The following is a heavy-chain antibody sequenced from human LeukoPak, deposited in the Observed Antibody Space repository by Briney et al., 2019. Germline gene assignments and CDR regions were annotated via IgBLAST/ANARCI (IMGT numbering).Heavy chain of an antibody. D-gene: IGHD5-12*01. CDR3: ARGGYDFDAFDI. CDR2: ISAYNGNT. J-gene: IGHJ3*02. Sequence: ASVKVSCKASGGTFSSYAISWVRQAPGQGLEWMGWISAYNGNTNYAQKLQGRVTMTTDTSTSTAYMELRSLRSDDTAVYYCARGGYDFDAFDIWGQGTMVTVSS. CDR1: GGTFSSYA. V-gene: IGHV1-18*01.